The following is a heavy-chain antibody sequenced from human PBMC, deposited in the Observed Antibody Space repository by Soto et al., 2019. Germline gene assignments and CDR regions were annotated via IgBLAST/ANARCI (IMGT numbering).Heavy chain of an antibody. Sequence: GSLRLSCTASGFTFGDYAMSWVRQAPGKGLEWVGFIRSKAYGGTTEYAASVKGRFTISRDDSKSIAYLQMNSLKTEDTAVYYCTSDCSSTSCYYYNYYGVDVWGQGTTVTVSS. D-gene: IGHD2-2*01. J-gene: IGHJ6*02. CDR3: TSDCSSTSCYYYNYYGVDV. CDR1: GFTFGDYA. V-gene: IGHV3-49*04. CDR2: IRSKAYGGTT.